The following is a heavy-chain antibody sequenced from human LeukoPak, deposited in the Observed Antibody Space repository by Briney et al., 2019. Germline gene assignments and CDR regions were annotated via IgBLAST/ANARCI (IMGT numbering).Heavy chain of an antibody. CDR2: INPNSGGT. J-gene: IGHJ3*02. CDR1: GYTFTGYY. D-gene: IGHD1-7*01. V-gene: IGHV1-2*02. CDR3: ARATKLELPGSAFDI. Sequence: ASVKVSCKASGYTFTGYYMHWVRQAPGQGLEWMGWINPNSGGTNYAQKFQGRVTMTRDTSISTAYMELSRLRSDDTAVYYCARATKLELPGSAFDIWGQGTMVTVSS.